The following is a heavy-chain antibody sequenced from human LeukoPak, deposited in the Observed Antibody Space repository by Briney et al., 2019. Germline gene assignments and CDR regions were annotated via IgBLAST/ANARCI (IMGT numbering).Heavy chain of an antibody. CDR1: GYTFTGYG. Sequence: EASVKVSCKASGYTFTGYGISWVRQAPGQGLEWMGWISAYNGKTNYAQKLQGRVTMTTDTSTSTAYMELRSLRSDDTAVYYCARVGGIAVAGTLDYYYGMDVWGKGTTVTVSS. D-gene: IGHD6-19*01. CDR3: ARVGGIAVAGTLDYYYGMDV. CDR2: ISAYNGKT. V-gene: IGHV1-18*01. J-gene: IGHJ6*04.